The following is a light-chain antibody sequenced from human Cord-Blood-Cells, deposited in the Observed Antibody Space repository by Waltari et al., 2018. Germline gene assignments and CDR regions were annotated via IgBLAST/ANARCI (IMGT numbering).Light chain of an antibody. CDR1: QSVSSY. CDR3: QHRSNWPLT. Sequence: IVLTQSPATLSLSPGGRTTLSCRASQSVSSYLAWYQQKPGQAPRLLIYDASNRATGIPARFSGSGSGTDFTFTISSLEPEDFAVYYCQHRSNWPLTFGAGTKLEIK. CDR2: DAS. J-gene: IGKJ4*01. V-gene: IGKV3-11*01.